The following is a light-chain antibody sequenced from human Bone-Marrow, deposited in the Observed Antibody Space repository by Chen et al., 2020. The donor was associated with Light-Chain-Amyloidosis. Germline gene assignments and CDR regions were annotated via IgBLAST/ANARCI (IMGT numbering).Light chain of an antibody. Sequence: SYELTQPPSVSLSPGQPARITCSGDDLPTKYAYWYQQKPGQAPVLVIHRDTERPAGISERFSGSSSGTTATLTIRGVQAEDEADYHCQSADSRGTYEVICGGGTKLTVL. V-gene: IGLV3-25*03. CDR2: RDT. J-gene: IGLJ2*01. CDR1: DLPTKY. CDR3: QSADSRGTYEVI.